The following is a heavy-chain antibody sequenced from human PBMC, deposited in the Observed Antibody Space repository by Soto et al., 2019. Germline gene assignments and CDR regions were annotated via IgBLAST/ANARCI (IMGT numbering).Heavy chain of an antibody. CDR3: AADLYYGSGSYYAVNWFDP. V-gene: IGHV1-58*02. CDR2: IVVGSGNT. J-gene: IGHJ5*02. Sequence: SVKVSCKASGFTFTSSAMQWERQARGQRLEWIGWIVVGSGNTNYAQKFQERVTITRDMSTSTAYMELSSLRSEDTAVYYCAADLYYGSGSYYAVNWFDPWGQGTLVTVSS. D-gene: IGHD3-10*01. CDR1: GFTFTSSA.